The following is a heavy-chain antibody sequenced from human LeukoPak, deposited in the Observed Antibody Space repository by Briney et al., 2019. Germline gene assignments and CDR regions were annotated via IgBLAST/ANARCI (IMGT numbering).Heavy chain of an antibody. J-gene: IGHJ6*02. D-gene: IGHD3-10*01. CDR2: ISSSGSTT. CDR3: ARGPLVRGDLYYYYGMDV. CDR1: GFTFSDYY. V-gene: IGHV3-11*01. Sequence: GGSLRLSCAASGFTFSDYYMSWIRQAPGKGLEWVSYISSSGSTTYYADSVKGRFTISRDNAKNSLYLQMNSLRAEDTGVYYCARGPLVRGDLYYYYGMDVWGQGTTVTVSS.